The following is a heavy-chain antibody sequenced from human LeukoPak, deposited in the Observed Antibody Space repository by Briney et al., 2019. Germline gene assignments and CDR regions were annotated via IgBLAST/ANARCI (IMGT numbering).Heavy chain of an antibody. Sequence: GGSLRLSCATSGFVFSKNGMHWVRQAPGKGLEWVAFIRHDESNKYYADSVKGRFPISRDNSKNTLSLQMNSLRPDDTAVYYCAKFSYGDYVAWGQGTLVIVSS. V-gene: IGHV3-30*02. CDR3: AKFSYGDYVA. CDR2: IRHDESNK. J-gene: IGHJ5*02. D-gene: IGHD4-17*01. CDR1: GFVFSKNG.